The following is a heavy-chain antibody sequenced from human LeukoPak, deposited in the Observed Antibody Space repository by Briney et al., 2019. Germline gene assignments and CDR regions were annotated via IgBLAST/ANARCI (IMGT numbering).Heavy chain of an antibody. CDR1: GFMFSDEY. CDR2: ISNSGDFI. CDR3: ARDRSRVSDY. J-gene: IGHJ4*02. Sequence: PGGSLRLSCAASGFMFSDEYMSWIRQAPGKGLEWVSYISNSGDFIAYADSMQGRFIISRDNAKNSLYLQMNNLRAEDTAVYYCARDRSRVSDYWGQGTLVTVSS. V-gene: IGHV3-11*04.